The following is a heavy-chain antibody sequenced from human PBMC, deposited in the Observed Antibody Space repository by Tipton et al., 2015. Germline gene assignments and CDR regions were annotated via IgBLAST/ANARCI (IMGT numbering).Heavy chain of an antibody. CDR3: VRSSESWSHPEY. J-gene: IGHJ4*02. CDR1: GYSFTTYW. D-gene: IGHD3-3*01. Sequence: QLVQSGAEVKKPGESLKISCKASGYSFTTYWIAWVRQMPGKGLEWMGIIYPDDSDTRYSPSFRGQVTMSADKSISTAYLQWSSLKASDTAIYYCVRSSESWSHPEYWGQGTLVTVSS. CDR2: IYPDDSDT. V-gene: IGHV5-51*01.